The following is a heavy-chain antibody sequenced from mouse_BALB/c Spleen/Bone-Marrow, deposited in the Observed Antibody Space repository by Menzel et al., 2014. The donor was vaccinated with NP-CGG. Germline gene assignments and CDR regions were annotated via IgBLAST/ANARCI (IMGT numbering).Heavy chain of an antibody. CDR2: IWAGGST. D-gene: IGHD1-1*01. CDR3: ARGGSSRAWFAY. V-gene: IGHV2-9*02. CDR1: EFSLTSYG. Sequence: VQLQQSGPGLVAPSRSLSITCTASEFSLTSYGVHWVRQPPGKGLEWLGVIWAGGSTNYNSALMSRLSISKDNSKSQVFLKMNSLQTDDTAMYYCARGGSSRAWFAYWGQGTLVTVSA. J-gene: IGHJ3*01.